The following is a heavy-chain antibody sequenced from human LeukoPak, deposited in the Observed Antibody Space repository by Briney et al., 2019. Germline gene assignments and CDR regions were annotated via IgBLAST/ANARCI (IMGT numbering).Heavy chain of an antibody. CDR2: ISGSDAGT. D-gene: IGHD3-9*01. CDR3: AKTKYFDWLSWFDP. CDR1: GFTFSSYA. J-gene: IGHJ5*02. Sequence: GGSLRLSCAASGFTFSSYAMSWVRQIPGKGLEWVSAISGSDAGTYYADSVKGRFTISRDNSKSTLYLQMNSLRAEDTAVYYCAKTKYFDWLSWFDPWGQGTLVTVSS. V-gene: IGHV3-23*01.